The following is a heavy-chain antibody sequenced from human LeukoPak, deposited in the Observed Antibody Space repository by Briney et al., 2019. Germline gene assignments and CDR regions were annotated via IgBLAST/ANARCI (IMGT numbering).Heavy chain of an antibody. D-gene: IGHD3-3*01. J-gene: IGHJ4*02. CDR2: IKQDGSEK. CDR3: ARSLRFLEWLLSDSMYFDY. V-gene: IGHV3-7*03. CDR1: GFTFSSYW. Sequence: GGSLRLSCAASGFTFSSYWMSWVRQAPGKGLEWVANIKQDGSEKYYVDSVKGRFTISRDNAKNSLYLQMNSLRAEDTAVYYCARSLRFLEWLLSDSMYFDYWGQGTLVTVSS.